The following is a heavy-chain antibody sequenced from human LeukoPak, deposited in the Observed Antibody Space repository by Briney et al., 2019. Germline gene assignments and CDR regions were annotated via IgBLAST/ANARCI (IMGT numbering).Heavy chain of an antibody. CDR3: ARLGMSRPLYYFDY. D-gene: IGHD1-14*01. CDR2: IYYSGST. CDR1: GYSISSSNW. V-gene: IGHV4-28*01. Sequence: SETLSLTCAVSGYSISSSNWWGWIRQPPGKGLEWIGYIYYSGSTYYNPSLKSRVTMSVDTSKNQFSLKLSSVTAVDTAVYYCARLGMSRPLYYFDYWGQGTLVTVSS. J-gene: IGHJ4*02.